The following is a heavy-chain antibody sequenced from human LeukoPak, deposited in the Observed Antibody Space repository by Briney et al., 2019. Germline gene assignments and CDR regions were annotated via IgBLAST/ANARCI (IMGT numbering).Heavy chain of an antibody. V-gene: IGHV1-46*01. Sequence: GASVKVSCKASGYTFTSYYMHWVRQAPGQGLEWMGIINPSGGSTSYAQKFQGRVTMTRDTSTSTVYMELSSLRSEDTAVYYCARDAASLDTTGTTSYFDYWGQGTLVTVSS. J-gene: IGHJ4*02. CDR3: ARDAASLDTTGTTSYFDY. D-gene: IGHD1-1*01. CDR1: GYTFTSYY. CDR2: INPSGGST.